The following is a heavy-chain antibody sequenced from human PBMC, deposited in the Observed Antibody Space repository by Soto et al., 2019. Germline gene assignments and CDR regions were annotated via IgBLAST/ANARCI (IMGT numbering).Heavy chain of an antibody. V-gene: IGHV4-39*02. D-gene: IGHD1-26*01. CDR1: GGSISSNRYY. J-gene: IGHJ6*03. CDR3: GIGDRENYYYYCRDV. CDR2: IYYSGDT. Sequence: QLQLQASGPGLVKPSETPSLTCTVSGGSISSNRYYWGWIRQPPGKGLEWIGTIYYSGDTYYNPSLKIRITIAVNPSKDLFAREVNSVTGTDTSVYFCGIGDRENYYYYCRDVWGKGTKVAVSS.